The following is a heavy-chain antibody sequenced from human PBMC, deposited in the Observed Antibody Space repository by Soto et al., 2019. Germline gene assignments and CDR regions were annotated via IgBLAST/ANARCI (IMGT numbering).Heavy chain of an antibody. V-gene: IGHV3-33*06. CDR1: GFSFTGFD. CDR3: AKEHRILDY. CDR2: IWYDGSNE. Sequence: GGSLRLSCAASGFSFTGFDMHWVRQAPGKGLEWVAVIWYDGSNEYFADSVKGRFTISRDNSKNTVYLQMNSLRAEDTAVYYCAKEHRILDYWGLGTLVTVSS. D-gene: IGHD5-18*01. J-gene: IGHJ4*02.